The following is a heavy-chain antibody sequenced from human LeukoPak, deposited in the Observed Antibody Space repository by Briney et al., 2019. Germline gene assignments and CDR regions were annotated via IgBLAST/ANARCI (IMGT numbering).Heavy chain of an antibody. CDR1: GFTFSRYG. CDR3: ARYKDSSWYNGFDY. Sequence: GGSLRLSCAASGFTFSRYGMSWVRQAPGKGLEWVSVISGSDFTTYYADSVTGRFIISRDNAKNYVFLQMNSLGPEDTALYYCARYKDSSWYNGFDYWGQGILVAVSS. J-gene: IGHJ4*02. D-gene: IGHD6-13*01. CDR2: ISGSDFTT. V-gene: IGHV3-23*01.